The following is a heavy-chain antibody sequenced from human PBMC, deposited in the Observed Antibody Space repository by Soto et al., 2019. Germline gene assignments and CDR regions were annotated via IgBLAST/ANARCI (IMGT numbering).Heavy chain of an antibody. CDR3: ASAYSNYVYYYYYGMDV. V-gene: IGHV1-24*01. CDR1: GYTLTELS. CDR2: FDPEDGET. Sequence: ASVKVSCKVSGYTLTELSMHWVRQAPGKVFEWMGGFDPEDGETIYAQKFQGRVTMTEDTSTDTAYMELSSLRSEDTAVYYCASAYSNYVYYYYYGMDVWGQGTTVTVSS. D-gene: IGHD4-4*01. J-gene: IGHJ6*02.